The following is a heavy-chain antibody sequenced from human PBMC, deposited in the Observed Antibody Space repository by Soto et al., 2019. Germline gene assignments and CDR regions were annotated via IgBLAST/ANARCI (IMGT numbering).Heavy chain of an antibody. CDR3: TTDPYQPWELLYYFDY. CDR2: IKSKTDGGTT. CDR1: GFTFSNAW. J-gene: IGHJ4*02. D-gene: IGHD1-26*01. Sequence: GGSLRLSCAASGFTFSNAWMSWVRQAPGKGLEWVGRIKSKTDGGTTDYAAPVKGRFTISRDDSKNTLYLQMNSLKPEDTAVYYCTTDPYQPWELLYYFDYWGQGTLVTVSS. V-gene: IGHV3-15*01.